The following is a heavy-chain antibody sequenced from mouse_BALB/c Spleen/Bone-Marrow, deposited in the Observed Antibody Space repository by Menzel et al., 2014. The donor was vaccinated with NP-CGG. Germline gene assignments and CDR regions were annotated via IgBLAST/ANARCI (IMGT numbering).Heavy chain of an antibody. CDR2: IDPSTGYT. J-gene: IGHJ3*01. V-gene: IGHV1-7*01. CDR1: GYTFTNYW. D-gene: IGHD2-3*01. Sequence: VQLQESGAELAKPRASVKMSRKASGYTFTNYWMHWVKQRPGQGLEWIGYIDPSTGYTEYNQKFKDKATLTADKSSSTAYMQLSSLTSEDSAVYYCARGGIYDGYSYWGQGTLFTVSA. CDR3: ARGGIYDGYSY.